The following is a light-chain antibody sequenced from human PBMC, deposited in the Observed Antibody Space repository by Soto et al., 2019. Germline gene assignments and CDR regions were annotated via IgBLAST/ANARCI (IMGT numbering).Light chain of an antibody. CDR2: ATS. CDR1: QSVSSSF. CDR3: HQYCSSPET. J-gene: IGKJ2*01. Sequence: PGERATLSCRASQSVSSSFLAWYQQKPGQAPSLLIYATSKRATGIADRFSGSGSGTDFTLTISRLEPEDVAVYYCHQYCSSPETFGPGTKLQI. V-gene: IGKV3-20*01.